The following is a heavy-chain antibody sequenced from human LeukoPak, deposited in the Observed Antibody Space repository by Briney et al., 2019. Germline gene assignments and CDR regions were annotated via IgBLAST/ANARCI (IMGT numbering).Heavy chain of an antibody. Sequence: GRSLGLSCAASGFTFSTYAMYWVRQAPGKGLEWVAVISYDGSNKYYADSVKGRFTISRDNSKNTLYLQTNSLRAEDTAVYYCARKIEPGWFDPWGQGTLVTVSS. V-gene: IGHV3-30-3*01. CDR3: ARKIEPGWFDP. CDR1: GFTFSTYA. D-gene: IGHD2/OR15-2a*01. CDR2: ISYDGSNK. J-gene: IGHJ5*02.